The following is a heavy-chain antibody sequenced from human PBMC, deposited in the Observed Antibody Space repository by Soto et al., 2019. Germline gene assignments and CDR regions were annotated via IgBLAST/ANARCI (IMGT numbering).Heavy chain of an antibody. CDR1: GFTFDDYA. Sequence: QTGGSLRLSCAASGFTFDDYAMHWVRQAPGKGLEWVSGISWDSGRIGYADSVTGRFTISRDSAKNSLYLQMNSLRTEDTAFYYCAKDLKRRGGYYYYYGMDVWGQGTTVTVSS. CDR2: ISWDSGRI. J-gene: IGHJ6*02. CDR3: AKDLKRRGGYYYYYGMDV. D-gene: IGHD3-10*01. V-gene: IGHV3-9*01.